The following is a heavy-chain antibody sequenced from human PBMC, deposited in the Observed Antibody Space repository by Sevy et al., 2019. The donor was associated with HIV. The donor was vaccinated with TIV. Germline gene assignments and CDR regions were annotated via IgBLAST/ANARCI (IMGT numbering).Heavy chain of an antibody. V-gene: IGHV4-61*01. CDR3: AREPYFFDKSGYYWDY. CDR1: GVSVSSDTYY. J-gene: IGHJ4*02. CDR2: VYHTGST. D-gene: IGHD3-22*01. Sequence: SETLSLTCAVSGVSVSSDTYYWSWIRQPPGKGLEWIGYVYHTGSTNYSPSFKSRVTISVDTSKNLFSLRLFSVAAADTAVYYCAREPYFFDKSGYYWDYLGQGALVTVSS.